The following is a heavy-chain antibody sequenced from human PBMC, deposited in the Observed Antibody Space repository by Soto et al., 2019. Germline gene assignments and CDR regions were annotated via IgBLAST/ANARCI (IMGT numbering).Heavy chain of an antibody. D-gene: IGHD3-16*01. CDR1: GDSISSGGYY. V-gene: IGHV4-31*03. CDR2: IYYTGRT. CDR3: ARDTSIYHGLDF. Sequence: QVQLQESGPGLVKPSQTLSLTCTVSGDSISSGGYYWSWIRQLPGKGLEWVGYIYYTGRTYYNPSLKTRVTMSVDTSNNQFSLKLISVTAADTAVYYCARDTSIYHGLDFWGQGTTVTVSS. J-gene: IGHJ6*02.